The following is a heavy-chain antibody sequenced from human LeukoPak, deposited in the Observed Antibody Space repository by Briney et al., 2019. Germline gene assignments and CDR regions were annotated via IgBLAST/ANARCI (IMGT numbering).Heavy chain of an antibody. CDR3: ASTGYSSGYDAFDI. Sequence: SETLSLTCTVSGGSISSYNWSWIRQPPGKGLEWIGYIYYSGSTNYTPSLKSRVTISVDTSKNQFSLKLSSVTAADTAVYYCASTGYSSGYDAFDIWGQGTMVTVSS. CDR1: GGSISSYN. V-gene: IGHV4-59*01. CDR2: IYYSGST. D-gene: IGHD6-19*01. J-gene: IGHJ3*02.